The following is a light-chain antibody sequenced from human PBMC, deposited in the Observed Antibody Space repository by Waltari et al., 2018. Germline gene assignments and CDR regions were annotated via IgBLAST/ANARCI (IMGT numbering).Light chain of an antibody. CDR3: MQGVHLWT. Sequence: IVMTQTPLSLSVMPGQSASISCKSNQSLLHDDGKTYLYWYLQKPGQSPQLLIYEVSRRFYGVPGRFGGRGSGTDFPLEISEVETEDVGVYYCMQGVHLWTFGQGSKVGI. CDR1: QSLLHDDGKTY. V-gene: IGKV2-29*02. CDR2: EVS. J-gene: IGKJ1*01.